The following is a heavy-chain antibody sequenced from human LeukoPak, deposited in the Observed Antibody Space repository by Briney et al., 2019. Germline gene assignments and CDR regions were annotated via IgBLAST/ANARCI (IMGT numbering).Heavy chain of an antibody. CDR3: ARDYYDSSGYYYNWFDP. Sequence: GESLKISCKASGYTFTSYDINWVRQATGQGLEWMGWMNPNSGNTGYAQKFQGRVTMTRNTSISTAYMELSSLRSEDTAVYYCARDYYDSSGYYYNWFDPWGQGTLVTVSS. D-gene: IGHD3-22*01. CDR1: GYTFTSYD. J-gene: IGHJ5*02. V-gene: IGHV1-8*01. CDR2: MNPNSGNT.